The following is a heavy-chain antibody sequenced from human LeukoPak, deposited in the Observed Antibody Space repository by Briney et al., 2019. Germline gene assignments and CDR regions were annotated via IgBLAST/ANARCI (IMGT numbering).Heavy chain of an antibody. Sequence: ASVKVSCKASGYTFTGYYMHWVRQGLGQGLEWMGWINPNSGGTKYAQKFQGRVTMTRDKSISTAYMELSRLRSDDTAVYYCARETSEVDYWGQGTLVTVSS. CDR1: GYTFTGYY. V-gene: IGHV1-2*02. CDR3: ARETSEVDY. J-gene: IGHJ4*02. CDR2: INPNSGGT.